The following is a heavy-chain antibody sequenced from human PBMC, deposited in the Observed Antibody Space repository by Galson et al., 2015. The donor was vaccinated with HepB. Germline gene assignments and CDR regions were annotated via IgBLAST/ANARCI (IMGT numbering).Heavy chain of an antibody. CDR2: INPSGGST. V-gene: IGHV1-46*01. D-gene: IGHD1-26*01. CDR1: GYTFTSYY. CDR3: ARGFEDPLDSGSYWLGNKYGMDV. Sequence: SVKVSCKASGYTFTSYYMHWVRQAPGQGLEWMGIINPSGGSTSYAQKFQGRVTMTRDTSTSTVYMELSSLRSEDTAVYYCARGFEDPLDSGSYWLGNKYGMDVWGQGTTVTVSS. J-gene: IGHJ6*02.